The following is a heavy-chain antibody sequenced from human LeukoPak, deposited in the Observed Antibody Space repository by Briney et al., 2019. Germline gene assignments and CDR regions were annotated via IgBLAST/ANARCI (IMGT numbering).Heavy chain of an antibody. V-gene: IGHV4-59*01. Sequence: SETLSLTCTVSGGSISNYHWTWIRQSPGKTLEWIGCSHKSGSTHYNPSLRSRVTISVDTSKSQFSLKLNSVTAPDTAVYYCARGQKLRFLEWLPYYYYYMDVWGKGTTVTVSS. CDR2: SHKSGST. CDR1: GGSISNYH. D-gene: IGHD3-3*01. J-gene: IGHJ6*03. CDR3: ARGQKLRFLEWLPYYYYYMDV.